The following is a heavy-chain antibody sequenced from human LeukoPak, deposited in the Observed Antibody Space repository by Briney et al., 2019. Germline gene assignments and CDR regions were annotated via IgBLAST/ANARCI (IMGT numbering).Heavy chain of an antibody. CDR3: ARGRHYYGSGSYSPYYYYMDV. D-gene: IGHD3-10*01. J-gene: IGHJ6*03. Sequence: SETLSLTCAVSGGSISSYYRSWIRQPPGKGLEWIGYIYYSGSTNYNPSLKSRVTISVDTSKNQFSLKLSSVTAADTAVYYCARGRHYYGSGSYSPYYYYMDVWGKGTTVTISS. V-gene: IGHV4-59*01. CDR2: IYYSGST. CDR1: GGSISSYY.